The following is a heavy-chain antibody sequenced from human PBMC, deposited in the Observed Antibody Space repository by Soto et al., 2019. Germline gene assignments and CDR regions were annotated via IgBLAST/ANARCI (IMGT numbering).Heavy chain of an antibody. Sequence: GPSVKVSCKASGYTFTSYGISWVRQAPGQGLEWMGWISAYNGNTNYAQKLQGRVTMTTDTSTSTAYMELRSLRSDDTAVYYCAKNGQPPYYYYGMDVWGQGTTVTVSS. CDR2: ISAYNGNT. V-gene: IGHV1-18*01. CDR3: AKNGQPPYYYYGMDV. J-gene: IGHJ6*02. D-gene: IGHD2-8*01. CDR1: GYTFTSYG.